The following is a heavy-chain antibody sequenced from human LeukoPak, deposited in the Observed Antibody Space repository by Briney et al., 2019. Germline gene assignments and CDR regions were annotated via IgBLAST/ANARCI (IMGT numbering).Heavy chain of an antibody. V-gene: IGHV3-21*01. CDR3: ARPNYYGAGIYYMELPSFDY. D-gene: IGHD3-10*01. Sequence: GESLRLSCAASGFTFSSYSMTWVRQAPARGVEWVASIRSSNYIYHADSGQGQFTISRDNAKNSLYLQMNSLRAEDTAVYYCARPNYYGAGIYYMELPSFDYWGQGTLVTVSA. CDR1: GFTFSSYS. CDR2: IRSSNYI. J-gene: IGHJ4*02.